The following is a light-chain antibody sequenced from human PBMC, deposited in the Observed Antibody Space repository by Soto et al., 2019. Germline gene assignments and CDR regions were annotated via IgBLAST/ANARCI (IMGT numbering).Light chain of an antibody. V-gene: IGKV3-20*01. CDR2: GAS. CDR3: QQYGSSPPVT. CDR1: QSVSSSN. Sequence: EIVLTQSPGTLSLSPGERATLSCRASQSVSSSNLAWYQQKPGQAPRLLIYGASSRATGIPDRFSRSGSGTDFTLTISRLEPEDFAVYICQQYGSSPPVTFGGGTKVEIK. J-gene: IGKJ4*01.